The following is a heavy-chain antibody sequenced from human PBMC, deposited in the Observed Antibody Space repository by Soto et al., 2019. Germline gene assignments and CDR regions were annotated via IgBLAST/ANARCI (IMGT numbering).Heavy chain of an antibody. CDR3: ARDPYYSDSSGYYNCDFDF. D-gene: IGHD3-22*01. V-gene: IGHV4-61*03. Sequence: FLTCTVSRGSVSSGSFYWSWIRQPPGKGLEWIGNIYYTGSTNYNPSLKSRVTMSVDTSKNHFSLKLSSVTAADTAVYYCARDPYYSDSSGYYNCDFDFWGRGTLVTVSS. CDR2: IYYTGST. CDR1: RGSVSSGSFY. J-gene: IGHJ2*01.